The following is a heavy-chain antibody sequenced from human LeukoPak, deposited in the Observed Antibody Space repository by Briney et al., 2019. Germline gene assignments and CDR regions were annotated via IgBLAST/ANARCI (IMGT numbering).Heavy chain of an antibody. CDR1: AFTFSSYW. CDR3: ATVRGYFDSSDYNGYY. V-gene: IGHV3-74*01. CDR2: INTDGSST. J-gene: IGHJ4*02. Sequence: PGGSLRLSCAASAFTFSSYWMHWVRQAPGKGLVWVSRINTDGSSTNYADSVKGRFTISRDNAKNTLYLQMNSLRAEDTAVYYCATVRGYFDSSDYNGYYWGQGTLVTVSS. D-gene: IGHD3-22*01.